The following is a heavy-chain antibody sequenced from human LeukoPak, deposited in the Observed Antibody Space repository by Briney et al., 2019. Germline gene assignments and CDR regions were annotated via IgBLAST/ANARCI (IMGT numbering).Heavy chain of an antibody. Sequence: SETLSLTCAVYGGSFSGYYWSWIRQPPGKGLEWIGEINHSGSTNYNPSLKSRVTISVDTSKNQFSLKLSSVTAADTAVYYCASSDIRFGEPYSDYWGQGTLVTVSS. CDR3: ASSDIRFGEPYSDY. CDR2: INHSGST. CDR1: GGSFSGYY. D-gene: IGHD3-10*01. J-gene: IGHJ4*02. V-gene: IGHV4-34*01.